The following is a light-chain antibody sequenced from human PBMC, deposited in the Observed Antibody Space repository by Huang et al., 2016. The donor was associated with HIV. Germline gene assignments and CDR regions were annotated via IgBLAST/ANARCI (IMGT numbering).Light chain of an antibody. J-gene: IGKJ2*01. V-gene: IGKV1-5*03. CDR2: KAS. CDR3: QQYNSYSYT. Sequence: DIQMTQSPSTLSASVGDRVTITCRASQSMSSWLAWYQQKPGKAPKILIYKASSLESGGPSRFSGSGSGTEFTLTITSLQPDDFATYYCQQYNSYSYTFGQGTKLEIK. CDR1: QSMSSW.